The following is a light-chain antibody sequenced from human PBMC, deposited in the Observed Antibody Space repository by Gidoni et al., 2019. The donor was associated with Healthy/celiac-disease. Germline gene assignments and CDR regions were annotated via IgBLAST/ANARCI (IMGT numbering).Light chain of an antibody. CDR3: QVWDSSSDHVV. CDR2: DDS. V-gene: IGLV3-21*03. Sequence: SYVLTQPPTVSVAPGKTARSTCGGNNIGSKSVHWYQQKPGQAPVLVVYDDSDRPSGIPARFSGSNSGTTATLTIRRVEAGDEADYYCQVWDSSSDHVVFGGGTKLTVL. CDR1: NIGSKS. J-gene: IGLJ2*01.